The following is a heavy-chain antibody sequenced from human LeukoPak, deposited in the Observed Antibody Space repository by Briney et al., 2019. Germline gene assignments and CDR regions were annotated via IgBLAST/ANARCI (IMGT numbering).Heavy chain of an antibody. V-gene: IGHV4-4*07. D-gene: IGHD6-13*01. Sequence: SETLSLTCTVSGGSISSYYWSWIRQPAGKGLEWLGRIYTSGSTNYNPSLKSRVTMSVDTSKNQFSLKLSSVTAADTAVYYCARSKGIAAAGSYYYYYGMDVWGQGTTVTVSS. CDR1: GGSISSYY. CDR3: ARSKGIAAAGSYYYYYGMDV. J-gene: IGHJ6*02. CDR2: IYTSGST.